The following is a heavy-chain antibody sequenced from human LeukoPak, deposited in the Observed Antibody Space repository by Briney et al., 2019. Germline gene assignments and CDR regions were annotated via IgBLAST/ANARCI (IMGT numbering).Heavy chain of an antibody. CDR3: ARDPEYYDFWSGYYVYYFDY. V-gene: IGHV3-30-3*01. J-gene: IGHJ4*02. CDR2: ISYDGSNK. CDR1: GFTFSSYA. D-gene: IGHD3-3*01. Sequence: GRSLRLSCAASGFTFSSYAMHWVRQAPGKGLEWVAVISYDGSNKYYADSVKGRFTISRDNSKDTLYLQMNSLRAEDTAVYYCARDPEYYDFWSGYYVYYFDYWGQGTLVTVSS.